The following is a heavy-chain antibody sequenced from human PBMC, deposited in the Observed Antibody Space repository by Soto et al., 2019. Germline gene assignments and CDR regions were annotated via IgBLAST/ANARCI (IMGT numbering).Heavy chain of an antibody. D-gene: IGHD1-26*01. J-gene: IGHJ6*02. V-gene: IGHV3-23*01. Sequence: GGSLRLSCAASGFTFSSYAMSWVRQAPGKGLEWVSAISGRGGSTYYADSVKGRFTISRDNSKNTLYLQMNSLRAEDTAVYYCAKESREQPNYYYYYGMDVWGQGTTVTVSS. CDR1: GFTFSSYA. CDR3: AKESREQPNYYYYYGMDV. CDR2: ISGRGGST.